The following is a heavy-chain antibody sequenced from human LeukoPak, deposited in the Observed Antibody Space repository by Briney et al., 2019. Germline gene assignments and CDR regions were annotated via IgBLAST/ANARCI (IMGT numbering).Heavy chain of an antibody. J-gene: IGHJ6*02. V-gene: IGHV3-74*01. CDR1: GFTFRSNW. CDR2: INSDGSST. Sequence: PGGSLRLSCAASGFTFRSNWIHWVRQAPGKGLVWVSRINSDGSSTSYADSVKGRFTISRDNAKNTLYLQMNSLRAEDTAVYYCAGEDSYYYYYGMDVWGQGTTVTVSS. D-gene: IGHD2-15*01. CDR3: AGEDSYYYYYGMDV.